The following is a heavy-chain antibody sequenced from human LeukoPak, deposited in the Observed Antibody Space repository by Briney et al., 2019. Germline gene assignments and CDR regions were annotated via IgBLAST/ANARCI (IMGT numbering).Heavy chain of an antibody. J-gene: IGHJ4*02. CDR1: GGSISSSSYY. CDR2: IYYSGST. Sequence: SETLSLTCTVSGGSISSSSYYWGWIRQPPGKGLEWIGSIYYSGSTYYNPSLKSRVTISVDKSKNQFSLKLSPVTAADTAVYYCARDPDCTNGVCQDYWGQGTLVTVSS. V-gene: IGHV4-39*07. CDR3: ARDPDCTNGVCQDY. D-gene: IGHD2-8*01.